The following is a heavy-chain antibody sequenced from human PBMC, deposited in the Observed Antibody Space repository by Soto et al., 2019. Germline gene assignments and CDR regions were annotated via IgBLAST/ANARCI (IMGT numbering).Heavy chain of an antibody. Sequence: GGSLRLSCAASGFTFSSYSMNWVRQAPGKGLEWVSSISSSSSYIYYADSVKGRFTISRDNAKNSLYLQMNSLRAEDTAVYYCATHCSSTSCYELRAFDIWGQGTMVTVSS. D-gene: IGHD2-2*01. J-gene: IGHJ3*02. CDR1: GFTFSSYS. CDR2: ISSSSSYI. V-gene: IGHV3-21*01. CDR3: ATHCSSTSCYELRAFDI.